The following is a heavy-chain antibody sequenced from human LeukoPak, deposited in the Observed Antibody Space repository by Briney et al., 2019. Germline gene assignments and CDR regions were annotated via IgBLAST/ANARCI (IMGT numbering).Heavy chain of an antibody. Sequence: GGSLRLSCAASGFTFSSYSMNWVRQAPGKGLEWVSSISSSSSYIYYADSVKGRFTISRDNAKNSLYLQMNSPRAEDTAVYYCAREGSSFRAFDIWGQGTMVTVSS. J-gene: IGHJ3*02. D-gene: IGHD6-13*01. CDR2: ISSSSSYI. V-gene: IGHV3-21*01. CDR3: AREGSSFRAFDI. CDR1: GFTFSSYS.